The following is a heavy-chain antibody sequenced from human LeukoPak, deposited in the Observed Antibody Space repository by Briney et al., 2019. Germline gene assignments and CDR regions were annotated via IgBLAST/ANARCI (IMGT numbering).Heavy chain of an antibody. D-gene: IGHD3-10*01. CDR2: INHSGST. V-gene: IGHV4-34*01. CDR3: ARSGPMVRDRRYYYYYYYMDV. CDR1: GGSFSGYY. J-gene: IGHJ6*03. Sequence: SETLSLTCALYGGSFSGYYWSWIRQPPGKGLEWIGEINHSGSTNYNPSPKSRVTISVDTSKNQFSLKLSSVTAADTAVYYCARSGPMVRDRRYYYYYYYMDVWGKGTTVTVSS.